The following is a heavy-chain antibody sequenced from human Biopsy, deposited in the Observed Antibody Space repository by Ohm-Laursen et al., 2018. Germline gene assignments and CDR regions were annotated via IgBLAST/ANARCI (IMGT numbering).Heavy chain of an antibody. CDR2: INPGGNST. CDR1: GYTFTTYY. CDR3: VLASFDY. J-gene: IGHJ4*02. V-gene: IGHV1-46*01. Sequence: ASVKASCKASGYTFTTYYIHWVRQAPGQGLERMGIINPGGNSTAYTQNFQGRVTMTWDTSTTTVYMELSSLRSEDTAVYYCVLASFDYWGQGTLVTVPS.